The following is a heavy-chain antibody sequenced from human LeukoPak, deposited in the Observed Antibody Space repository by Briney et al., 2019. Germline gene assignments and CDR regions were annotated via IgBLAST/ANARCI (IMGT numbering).Heavy chain of an antibody. J-gene: IGHJ4*02. Sequence: ASVKVSCKASGYTFTSCGISWVRQAPGQGLEWMGWISAHNGDTNYAQKFQGRVAMTTDTSTSTAYMELRSLRSDDTAVFYCARDRSSGWKGVFDYWGQGTLVIVSS. V-gene: IGHV1-18*01. CDR1: GYTFTSCG. CDR2: ISAHNGDT. CDR3: ARDRSSGWKGVFDY. D-gene: IGHD6-19*01.